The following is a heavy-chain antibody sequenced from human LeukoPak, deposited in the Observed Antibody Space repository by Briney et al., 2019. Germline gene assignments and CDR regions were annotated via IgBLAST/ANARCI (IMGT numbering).Heavy chain of an antibody. Sequence: SETLSLTCTVSGGSISSGDYYWSWIRQHPGKGLEWIGYIYYSGSTYYNPSLKSRVTISVDTSKNQFSLKLSSVTAADTAVYYCARLIGYCSSTSCYTPLYNWFDPWGQGTLVTVSS. V-gene: IGHV4-31*03. CDR3: ARLIGYCSSTSCYTPLYNWFDP. J-gene: IGHJ5*02. CDR1: GGSISSGDYY. D-gene: IGHD2-2*02. CDR2: IYYSGST.